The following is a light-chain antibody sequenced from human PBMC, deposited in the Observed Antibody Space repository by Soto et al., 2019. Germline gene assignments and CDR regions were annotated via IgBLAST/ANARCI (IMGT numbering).Light chain of an antibody. CDR2: GAS. Sequence: VLMQSPATLSVSPGERATLSCRASQSVSSNLAWYQQKPGQAPRLLIYGASTRATGIPTRFSGSGSGTEFTLTISSLQSADFAVYYCQQYNNWPGTFGQGTKV. J-gene: IGKJ1*01. V-gene: IGKV3-15*01. CDR3: QQYNNWPGT. CDR1: QSVSSN.